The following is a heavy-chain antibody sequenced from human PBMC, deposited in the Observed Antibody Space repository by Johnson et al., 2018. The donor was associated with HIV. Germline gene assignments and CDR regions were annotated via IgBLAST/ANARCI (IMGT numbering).Heavy chain of an antibody. Sequence: MLLVESGGGLIQPGGSLRLSCAASGFTVSSNSMSWVRQAPGKGLEWVSVIYSGGRTYYADPVKGRFTISRDNSRNTLYLQLSSLRPEDTAVYFCARVGVSGYDLAAFDIWGQGTMVTVSA. V-gene: IGHV3-66*03. CDR1: GFTVSSNS. J-gene: IGHJ3*02. CDR2: IYSGGRT. CDR3: ARVGVSGYDLAAFDI. D-gene: IGHD5-12*01.